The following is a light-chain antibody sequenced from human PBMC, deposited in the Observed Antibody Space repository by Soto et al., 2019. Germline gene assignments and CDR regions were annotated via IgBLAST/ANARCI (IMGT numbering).Light chain of an antibody. J-gene: IGLJ1*01. CDR2: DVS. Sequence: QSALTQPRSVSGSPGQSVTISCTRTSSDVGGYNYVSWYQQHPGKAPKLMIYDVSKRPSGVPDRFSGSKSGNTASLTISGLQAEDEADYYCCSYAGSYTHYVFGTGTKLTVL. CDR1: SSDVGGYNY. V-gene: IGLV2-11*01. CDR3: CSYAGSYTHYV.